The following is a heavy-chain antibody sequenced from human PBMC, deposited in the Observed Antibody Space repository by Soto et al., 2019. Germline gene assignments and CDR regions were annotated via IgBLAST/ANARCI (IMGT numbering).Heavy chain of an antibody. CDR1: GDTFSNHT. V-gene: IGHV1-69*04. D-gene: IGHD4-17*01. CDR2: IIPILGVA. CDR3: AGVAEMGTVTKGYYYYMDG. J-gene: IGHJ6*03. Sequence: QVQLVQSGAEVKKPGSSVKVSCKASGDTFSNHTISWVRQAPGQGLEWMGRIIPILGVANYAQKFQGRGTITADKSTSKAYMELSSLRSADTAVYYCAGVAEMGTVTKGYYYYMDGWGKGTTVTVSS.